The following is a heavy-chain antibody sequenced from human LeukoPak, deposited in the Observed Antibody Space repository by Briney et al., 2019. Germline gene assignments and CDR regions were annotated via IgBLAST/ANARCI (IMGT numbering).Heavy chain of an antibody. CDR2: ISSSSSTI. CDR1: GFTFSSYS. V-gene: IGHV3-48*04. J-gene: IGHJ4*02. D-gene: IGHD5-12*01. Sequence: PGGSLRLSCAASGFTFSSYSMNWVRQAPGKGLEWVSYISSSSSTIYYADSVKGRFTISRDNAKNSLYLQMNSLRAEDTAVYYCARNSHSGYADPLHYWGQGTLVTVSS. CDR3: ARNSHSGYADPLHY.